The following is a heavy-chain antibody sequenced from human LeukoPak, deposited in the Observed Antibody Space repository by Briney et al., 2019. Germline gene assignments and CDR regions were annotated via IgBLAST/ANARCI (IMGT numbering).Heavy chain of an antibody. Sequence: PGGSLRLSCAASGFTVSSNYMSWVRQAPGKGLEWVSVIYSGGSTYYADSVEGRFTISRDNSKNTLYLQMNSLRAEDTAVYYCAREMEVAAAGTLAAFDIWGQGTMVTVSS. CDR1: GFTVSSNY. J-gene: IGHJ3*02. V-gene: IGHV3-53*01. CDR2: IYSGGST. D-gene: IGHD6-13*01. CDR3: AREMEVAAAGTLAAFDI.